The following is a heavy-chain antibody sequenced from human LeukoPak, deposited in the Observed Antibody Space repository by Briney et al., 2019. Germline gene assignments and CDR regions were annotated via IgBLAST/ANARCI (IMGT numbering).Heavy chain of an antibody. D-gene: IGHD3-10*01. CDR2: ITSDGGST. J-gene: IGHJ4*02. Sequence: GGSLRLSCSASGFTFSTYAMHWVRQAPGKGLEYVSSITSDGGSTYYADSVKGRFTISRDNSKNTLYLQLNSLRAEDTAVYYCVKDQSGSGSWWGQGTLVTVSS. CDR1: GFTFSTYA. CDR3: VKDQSGSGSW. V-gene: IGHV3-64D*06.